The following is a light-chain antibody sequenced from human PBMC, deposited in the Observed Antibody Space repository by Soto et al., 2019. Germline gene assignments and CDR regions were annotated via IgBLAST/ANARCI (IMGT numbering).Light chain of an antibody. CDR3: QQYHNWPPRT. J-gene: IGKJ1*01. V-gene: IGKV3-15*01. CDR1: QSVSRN. CDR2: GAS. Sequence: EIVMTQSPATLSVSPVERVTLSCRASQSVSRNLAWYQQKPGQAPRLLIYGASTRATGITARFSGGGSETEFTLTISRLQSEDFAVYYCQQYHNWPPRTFGQGTKVEIK.